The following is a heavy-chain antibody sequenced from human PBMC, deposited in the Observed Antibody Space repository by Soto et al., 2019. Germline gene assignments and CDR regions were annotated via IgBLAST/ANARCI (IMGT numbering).Heavy chain of an antibody. Sequence: EVQLVESGGGLVQPGGSLRLSCAASGFTVSSNYMSWVRQAPGKGLVWVSVIYSGGSTYYADSVKGRFTISRDNSKNTLSLQMTGLRAEDTAVYFCARDSSGSYRGYYWGQGTLVTVSS. CDR3: ARDSSGSYRGYY. J-gene: IGHJ4*02. CDR1: GFTVSSNY. V-gene: IGHV3-66*01. CDR2: IYSGGST. D-gene: IGHD1-26*01.